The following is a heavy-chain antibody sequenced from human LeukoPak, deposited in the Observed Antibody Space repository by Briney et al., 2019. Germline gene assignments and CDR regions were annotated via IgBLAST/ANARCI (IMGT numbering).Heavy chain of an antibody. Sequence: PGGSLRLSCAASGFTFSSYSMNWVRQAPGKGLEWVAVISYDGSNKYYADSVKGRFTISRDNSKNALYLQMNSLRAEDTAVYYCAKDPSGVYDSSGYYYGRWAFDIWGQGTMVTVSS. CDR1: GFTFSSYS. CDR2: ISYDGSNK. CDR3: AKDPSGVYDSSGYYYGRWAFDI. J-gene: IGHJ3*02. D-gene: IGHD3-22*01. V-gene: IGHV3-30*18.